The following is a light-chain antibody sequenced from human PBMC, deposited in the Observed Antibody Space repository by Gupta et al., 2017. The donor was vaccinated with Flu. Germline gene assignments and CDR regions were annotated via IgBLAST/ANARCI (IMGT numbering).Light chain of an antibody. CDR2: GAS. J-gene: IGKJ5*01. V-gene: IGKV3-20*01. Sequence: EIVLTQSPGTLSLSPGERATLSCRASQSFSSSYLAWYQQKPGQAPRLLIYGASSRATGIPDRFSGSGSGTDXTLTISXREPEDFAVYYGQQYGSSPPITFGXGTRLEIK. CDR1: QSFSSSY. CDR3: QQYGSSPPIT.